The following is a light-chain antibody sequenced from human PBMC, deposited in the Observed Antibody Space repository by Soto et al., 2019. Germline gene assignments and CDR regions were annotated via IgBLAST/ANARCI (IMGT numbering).Light chain of an antibody. V-gene: IGKV3-20*01. J-gene: IGKJ1*01. Sequence: EIVMTQSPATLSVYPGERATLSCRASQSVSSNLAWYQQKPGQAPRLLIYGASSRATGIPDRFSGSGSGTDFTLTISRLEPEDFAVYYCQQYGTSPWTFGQGTKVDIK. CDR3: QQYGTSPWT. CDR2: GAS. CDR1: QSVSSN.